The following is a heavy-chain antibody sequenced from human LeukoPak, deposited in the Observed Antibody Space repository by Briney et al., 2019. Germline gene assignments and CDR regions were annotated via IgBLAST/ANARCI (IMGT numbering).Heavy chain of an antibody. D-gene: IGHD6-13*01. V-gene: IGHV3-7*01. CDR1: GFTFSSYW. Sequence: PGGSLRLSCAASGFTFSSYWMSWVRQAPGKGLEWVANIKQDGSEKYYVDSVKGRFTISRDNAKNTLYLQMNSLRAEDTAVYYCARDRIAAAGTPSYFDYWGQGTLVTVSS. CDR3: ARDRIAAAGTPSYFDY. CDR2: IKQDGSEK. J-gene: IGHJ4*02.